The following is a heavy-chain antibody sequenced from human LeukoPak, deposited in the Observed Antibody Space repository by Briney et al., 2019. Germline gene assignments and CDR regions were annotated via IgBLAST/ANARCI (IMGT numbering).Heavy chain of an antibody. CDR2: LYYSSNT. J-gene: IGHJ5*02. V-gene: IGHV4-39*01. Sequence: SETLSLTCAVSGGSISNNNYFCGWIRQPPGKGLEWIGSLYYSSNTYYNPSLESRVTISVDMSKNQFSLRLNSVTAADTAVYYCARHYGPWGQGTLVTVSS. CDR1: GGSISNNNYF. D-gene: IGHD3-10*01. CDR3: ARHYGP.